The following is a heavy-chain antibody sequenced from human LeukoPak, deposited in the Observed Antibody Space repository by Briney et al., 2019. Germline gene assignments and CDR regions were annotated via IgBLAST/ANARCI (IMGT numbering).Heavy chain of an antibody. Sequence: ASVKVSCKASGYTFTSYGINWVRQAPGQGLEWMGWISAYNGNTNYAQKLQGRVTMTTDTSTSTAYMELRSLRSDDTAGYYCARDMYRSGRVPFDYWGQGTLVTVSS. CDR1: GYTFTSYG. CDR3: ARDMYRSGRVPFDY. CDR2: ISAYNGNT. D-gene: IGHD6-19*01. J-gene: IGHJ4*02. V-gene: IGHV1-18*01.